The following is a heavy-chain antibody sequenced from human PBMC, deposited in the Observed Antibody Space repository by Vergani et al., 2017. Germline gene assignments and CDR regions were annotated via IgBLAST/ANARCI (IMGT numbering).Heavy chain of an antibody. J-gene: IGHJ4*02. CDR3: TSDWPLRRGWASCIAAASTFEDY. CDR2: IRSKAYGGTT. CDR1: GFRVTTYY. Sequence: VELLESGGGLAQPGGSLRVSCSASGFRVTTYYMSWFRQAPGKGLEWVGFIRSKAYGGTTEYAASVKGRFTISRDDSKSIAYLQMNSLKTEDTAVYYCTSDWPLRRGWASCIAAASTFEDYWGQGTLVTVSS. D-gene: IGHD6-13*01. V-gene: IGHV3-49*03.